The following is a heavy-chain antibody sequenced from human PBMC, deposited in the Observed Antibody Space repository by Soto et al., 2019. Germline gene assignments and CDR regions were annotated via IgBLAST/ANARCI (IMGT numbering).Heavy chain of an antibody. CDR2: VNPRGGRT. V-gene: IGHV1-46*01. CDR3: ARDYPGGKNFDY. J-gene: IGHJ4*02. D-gene: IGHD2-15*01. Sequence: QVQLLQSGAAVKRPGATVKISCKASGFTLRDFYMHWVRQAPGQGLEWVGMVNPRGGRTSYAQKFQGRVTMTSVTSTATVYMELSSLTSDDTALYYCARDYPGGKNFDYWGQGTFLSVTS. CDR1: GFTLRDFY.